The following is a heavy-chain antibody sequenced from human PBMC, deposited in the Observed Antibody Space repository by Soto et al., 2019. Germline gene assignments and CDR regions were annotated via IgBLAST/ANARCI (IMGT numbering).Heavy chain of an antibody. D-gene: IGHD4-17*01. CDR3: ARGIFMTTVTTEGGFFDY. Sequence: QVQLQQWGAGLLKPSETLSLTCAVYGGSFSGYYWSWIRQPPGKGLEWIGEINHSGSTNYNPSLKSRVTISVDTSKNRFSLKLSSVTAADTAVYYCARGIFMTTVTTEGGFFDYWGQGTLVTVSS. CDR1: GGSFSGYY. J-gene: IGHJ4*02. CDR2: INHSGST. V-gene: IGHV4-34*01.